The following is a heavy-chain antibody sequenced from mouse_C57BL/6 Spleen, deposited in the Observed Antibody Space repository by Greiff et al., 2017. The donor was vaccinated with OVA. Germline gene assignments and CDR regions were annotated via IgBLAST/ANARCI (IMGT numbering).Heavy chain of an antibody. Sequence: QVQLKQPGAELVKPGASVKLSCKASGYTFTSYWMHWVKQRPGQGLEWIGMIHPNSGSTNYNEKFKSKATLTVAKSSSTAYMQLSSLTSEDSAVYYCARESATGYFDYWGQGTTLTVSS. CDR2: IHPNSGST. CDR1: GYTFTSYW. D-gene: IGHD1-1*01. CDR3: ARESATGYFDY. V-gene: IGHV1-64*01. J-gene: IGHJ2*01.